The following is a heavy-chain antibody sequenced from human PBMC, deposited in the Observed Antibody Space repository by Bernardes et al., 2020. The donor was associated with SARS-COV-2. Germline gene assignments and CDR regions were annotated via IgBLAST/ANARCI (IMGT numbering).Heavy chain of an antibody. J-gene: IGHJ4*02. Sequence: GSLRLSFVVSGFIFSAHNMDWVRQAPGKGLEWVARIRSKANSYTTEYAASVRGRFTISGDESTNSMYLQMNSLKTEDTAVYYCARSPLGTAPFDYWGQGTLVTVSS. CDR1: GFIFSAHN. CDR3: ARSPLGTAPFDY. D-gene: IGHD1-7*01. V-gene: IGHV3-72*01. CDR2: IRSKANSYTT.